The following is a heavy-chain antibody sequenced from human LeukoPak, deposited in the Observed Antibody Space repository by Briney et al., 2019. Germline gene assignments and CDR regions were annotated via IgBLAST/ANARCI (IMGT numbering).Heavy chain of an antibody. V-gene: IGHV3-11*01. J-gene: IGHJ4*02. D-gene: IGHD6-13*01. CDR3: AKDPRYSTYGVDDY. CDR2: ISSSGSTI. Sequence: GGSLRLSCAASGFTFSDYYMSWIRQAPGKGLEWVSYISSSGSTIYYADSVKGRFTISRDNAKNSLYLQMNSLRAEDTAVYYCAKDPRYSTYGVDDYWGQGTLVTVSS. CDR1: GFTFSDYY.